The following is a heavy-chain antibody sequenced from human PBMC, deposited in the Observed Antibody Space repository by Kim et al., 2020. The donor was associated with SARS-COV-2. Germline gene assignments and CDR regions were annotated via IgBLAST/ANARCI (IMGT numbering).Heavy chain of an antibody. D-gene: IGHD3-9*01. J-gene: IGHJ5*02. CDR3: ARAFDWLSRSGWFDP. CDR2: IWYDGSNK. CDR1: GFTFSSYG. V-gene: IGHV3-33*01. Sequence: GGSLRLSCAASGFTFSSYGMHWVRQAPGKGLEWVAVIWYDGSNKYYADSVKGRFTISRDNSKNTLYLQMNSLRAEDTAVYYCARAFDWLSRSGWFDPWGQGTLVTVSS.